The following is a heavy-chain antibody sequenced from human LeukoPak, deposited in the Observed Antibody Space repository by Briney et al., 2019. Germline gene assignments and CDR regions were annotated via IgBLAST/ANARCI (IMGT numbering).Heavy chain of an antibody. Sequence: SETLSLTCTVSGYSISSGYYWGWIRQPPGKGLEWIGSIYHSGSTYYNPSLKSRVTISVDKSKNQFSLKLSSVTAADTAVYYCGGDNWNGNAFDIWGQGTMVTVSS. J-gene: IGHJ3*02. CDR2: IYHSGST. D-gene: IGHD1-20*01. V-gene: IGHV4-38-2*02. CDR3: GGDNWNGNAFDI. CDR1: GYSISSGYY.